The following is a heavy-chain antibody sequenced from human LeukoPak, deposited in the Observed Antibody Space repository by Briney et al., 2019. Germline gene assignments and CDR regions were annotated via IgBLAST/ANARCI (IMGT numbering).Heavy chain of an antibody. D-gene: IGHD3-16*01. CDR1: GYTFTSYA. CDR3: AAVDYGDY. CDR2: INGGNDNT. J-gene: IGHJ4*02. V-gene: IGHV1-3*01. Sequence: ASVKVSCKASGYTFTSYAMHWVRQAPGQRLEWMGRINGGNDNTKYSEKFQGRVTFTKDTSASTAYMELSSLRSEDTAVYYCAAVDYGDYWGQGTLVTVSS.